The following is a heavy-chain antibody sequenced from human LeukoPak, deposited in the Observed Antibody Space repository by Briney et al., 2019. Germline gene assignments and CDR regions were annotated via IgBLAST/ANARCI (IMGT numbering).Heavy chain of an antibody. D-gene: IGHD6-19*01. CDR3: ARDGQWLAQRGDY. Sequence: PGGSLGLSCVASGFNISPFWMTWVRQAPDKGLEWVANVRGDGSRLYYVDSVKGRFTISRDNAKNSLYLQMSNLRADDTSVYYCARDGQWLAQRGDYWGQGTVVTASS. CDR1: GFNISPFW. J-gene: IGHJ4*02. CDR2: VRGDGSRL. V-gene: IGHV3-7*01.